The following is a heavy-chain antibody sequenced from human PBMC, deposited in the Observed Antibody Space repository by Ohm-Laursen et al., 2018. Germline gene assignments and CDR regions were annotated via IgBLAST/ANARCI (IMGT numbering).Heavy chain of an antibody. D-gene: IGHD3-22*01. CDR1: TLTFSNCG. Sequence: SLRLSCAASTLTFSNCGMHWVRQAPGKGLEWVADISYDGSNKYYADSVKGRFTIPRDNSKNKLYLQMNSLRAEDTAVYYCAKDGHSSGYYLLYYFDYWGQGTLVTVSS. CDR2: ISYDGSNK. V-gene: IGHV3-30*18. CDR3: AKDGHSSGYYLLYYFDY. J-gene: IGHJ4*02.